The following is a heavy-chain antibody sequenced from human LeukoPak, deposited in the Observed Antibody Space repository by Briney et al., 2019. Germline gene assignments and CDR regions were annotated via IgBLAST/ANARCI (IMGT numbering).Heavy chain of an antibody. V-gene: IGHV3-7*01. D-gene: IGHD2-21*02. Sequence: QSGGSLRLSCAASGFTFGTHWMSWVRQAPGKGLEWVANIKQDGSAKHYVDSVKGRFTISRDNAKNSLYLQMNSLRAEDTAVYYCARGRSWAVVTAILDAFDFWGQGTMVTVSS. J-gene: IGHJ3*01. CDR2: IKQDGSAK. CDR3: ARGRSWAVVTAILDAFDF. CDR1: GFTFGTHW.